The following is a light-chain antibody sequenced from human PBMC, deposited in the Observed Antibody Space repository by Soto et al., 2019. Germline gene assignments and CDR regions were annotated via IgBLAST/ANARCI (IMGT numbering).Light chain of an antibody. Sequence: QMTQSPSTLSASVGVRVTITCRASQSINNLLAWYQQKPGKAPKFLIYDVSTLESGVPSRFSGSGSETKFTLTISSLQAEDFATYYCQQYDSYPLTFGGGTRVEIK. CDR2: DVS. V-gene: IGKV1-5*01. J-gene: IGKJ4*01. CDR1: QSINNL. CDR3: QQYDSYPLT.